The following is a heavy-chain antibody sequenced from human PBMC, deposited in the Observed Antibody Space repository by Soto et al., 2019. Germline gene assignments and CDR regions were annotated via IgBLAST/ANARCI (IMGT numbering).Heavy chain of an antibody. J-gene: IGHJ5*02. V-gene: IGHV3-33*01. Sequence: QPGGSLRLSCAASGFPFSSYGMHWVRQAPGKGLEWVAVIWYDGSNKYYADSVKGRFTISRDNSKNTLYLQMNSLRAEDTAVYYCARDPMGYDFWSGYSDNWFDPWGQGTLVTVSS. D-gene: IGHD3-3*01. CDR2: IWYDGSNK. CDR3: ARDPMGYDFWSGYSDNWFDP. CDR1: GFPFSSYG.